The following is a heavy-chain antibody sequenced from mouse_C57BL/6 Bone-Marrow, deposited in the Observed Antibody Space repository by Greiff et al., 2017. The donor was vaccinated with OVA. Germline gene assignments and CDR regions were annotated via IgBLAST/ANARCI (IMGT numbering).Heavy chain of an antibody. J-gene: IGHJ3*01. V-gene: IGHV1-18*01. D-gene: IGHD1-1*02. CDR2: INPNNGGT. Sequence: EVQLQESGPELVKPGASVKIPCKASGYTFTDYNMDWVKQSHGKSLEWIGDINPNNGGTIYNQKFKGKATLTVVKSSSTAYMELRSLTSEDTAVYYCARGGGSGFAYWGQGTLVTVSA. CDR3: ARGGGSGFAY. CDR1: GYTFTDYN.